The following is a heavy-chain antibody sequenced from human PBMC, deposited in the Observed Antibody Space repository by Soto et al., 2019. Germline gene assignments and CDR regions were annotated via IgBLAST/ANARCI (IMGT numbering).Heavy chain of an antibody. Sequence: GGSLRLSCAASGFTFSSYALSWVRQAPGKGLEWVSSIYGSGITTYYADSVEGRFTISRDNSKNTVYLQMHSLRAEDTAVYYCAKDATMTAHLIFDFWGQGTLVTVSS. CDR3: AKDATMTAHLIFDF. V-gene: IGHV3-23*01. CDR2: IYGSGITT. J-gene: IGHJ4*02. CDR1: GFTFSSYA. D-gene: IGHD2-21*01.